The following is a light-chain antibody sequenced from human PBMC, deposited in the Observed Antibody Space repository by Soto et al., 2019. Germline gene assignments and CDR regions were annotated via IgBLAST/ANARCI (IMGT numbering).Light chain of an antibody. CDR2: DAS. CDR3: QQYENYWT. J-gene: IGKJ1*01. CDR1: QSISSW. V-gene: IGKV1-5*01. Sequence: DIHMTQSPSTLSASVGDRVNITCRASQSISSWLAWYQHKPGKAPELRIYDASNLDSGVPSRLSGSGSGTEFSLTISNMQPDDCATYYCQQYENYWTFGQGTKVDIK.